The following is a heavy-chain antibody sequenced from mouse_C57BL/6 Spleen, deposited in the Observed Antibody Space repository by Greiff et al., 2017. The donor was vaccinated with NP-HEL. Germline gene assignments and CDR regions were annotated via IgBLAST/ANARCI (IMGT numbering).Heavy chain of an antibody. J-gene: IGHJ3*01. D-gene: IGHD1-1*01. Sequence: EVKLQESGAELVRPGASVKLSCTASGFNIKDDYMHWVKQRPEQGLEWIGWIDPENGDTEYASKFQGKATITADTSSNTAYLQLSSLTSEDTAVYYCTTHSDYYGSSPSSDYWGQGTLVTVSA. V-gene: IGHV14-4*01. CDR1: GFNIKDDY. CDR3: TTHSDYYGSSPSSDY. CDR2: IDPENGDT.